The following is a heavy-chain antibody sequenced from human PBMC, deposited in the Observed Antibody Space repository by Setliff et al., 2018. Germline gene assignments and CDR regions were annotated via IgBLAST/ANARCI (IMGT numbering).Heavy chain of an antibody. V-gene: IGHV4-59*08. CDR2: IYYSGST. CDR3: ARTGTYRYFDY. D-gene: IGHD1-1*01. CDR1: GGSISSHY. Sequence: PSETLSLTCTVSGGSISSHYWSWIRQPPGKGLEWIGYIYYSGSTNYNPSLKSRVTISVDTSKNQFSLKLTSVTAADTAVYYCARTGTYRYFDYWGQGTRVTVPQ. J-gene: IGHJ4*02.